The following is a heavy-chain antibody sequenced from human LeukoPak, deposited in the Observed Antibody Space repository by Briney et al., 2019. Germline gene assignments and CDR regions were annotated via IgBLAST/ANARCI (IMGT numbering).Heavy chain of an antibody. CDR3: ARGVEPLAANTLAY. D-gene: IGHD1-14*01. Sequence: GGSLRLSCAASGLTFSSYAVSWVRQAPGKGLEWVSAISRTGDNTFYADSVKGRFTISRDNSKNTLYLEMNSLSPDDTAVYYCARGVEPLAANTLAYWGQGTLVTVSS. CDR2: ISRTGDNT. CDR1: GLTFSSYA. J-gene: IGHJ4*02. V-gene: IGHV3-23*01.